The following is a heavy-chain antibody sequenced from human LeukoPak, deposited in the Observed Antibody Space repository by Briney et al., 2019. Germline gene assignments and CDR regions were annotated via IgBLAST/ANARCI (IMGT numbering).Heavy chain of an antibody. V-gene: IGHV3-7*01. Sequence: GGSLRLSCAASGYTFSSYWMGWVRQAPGKGLEWVSNMKQDGSVKYYVDSVKGRFTISRDNAKNSLYLEMNSLRAEDTAVYYCARHGGWCFDSWGQGTLVTVSS. CDR2: MKQDGSVK. CDR3: ARHGGWCFDS. CDR1: GYTFSSYW. J-gene: IGHJ4*02. D-gene: IGHD6-19*01.